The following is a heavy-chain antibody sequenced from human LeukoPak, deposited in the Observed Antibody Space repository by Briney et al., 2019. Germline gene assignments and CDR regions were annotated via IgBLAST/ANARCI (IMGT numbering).Heavy chain of an antibody. CDR2: ISAYDGNT. J-gene: IGHJ5*02. Sequence: ASVRVSCKASGYTFTSYGISWVRQAPGQGLEWMGWISAYDGNTNYAQKLQGRVTMTTDTSTSTAYMELRSLRSDDTAVYYCARSPRGNWFDPWGQGTLVTVSS. CDR3: ARSPRGNWFDP. V-gene: IGHV1-18*01. CDR1: GYTFTSYG. D-gene: IGHD3-10*01.